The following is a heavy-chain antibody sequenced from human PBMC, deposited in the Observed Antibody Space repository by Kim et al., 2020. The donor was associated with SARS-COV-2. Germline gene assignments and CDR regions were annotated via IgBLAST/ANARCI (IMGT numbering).Heavy chain of an antibody. Sequence: NYAQKLQGRVTMTTDTSTSTAYMELRSLRSDDTAVYYCARSRETVTADYWGQGTLVTVSS. J-gene: IGHJ4*02. CDR3: ARSRETVTADY. V-gene: IGHV1-18*01. D-gene: IGHD4-17*01.